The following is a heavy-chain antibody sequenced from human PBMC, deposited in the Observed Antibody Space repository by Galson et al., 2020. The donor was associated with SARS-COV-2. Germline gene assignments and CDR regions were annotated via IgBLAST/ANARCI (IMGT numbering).Heavy chain of an antibody. CDR3: ARVESSGYYDFWSGYYNLNRVLGQYYYMDV. V-gene: IGHV3-7*03. CDR1: GFTFSSYW. J-gene: IGHJ6*03. Sequence: GESLKISCAASGFTFSSYWMSWVRQAPGKGLEWVANIKQDGSEKYYVDSVKGRFTISRDNAKNSLYLQMNSLRAEDTAVYYCARVESSGYYDFWSGYYNLNRVLGQYYYMDVWGKGTTVTVSS. D-gene: IGHD3-3*01. CDR2: IKQDGSEK.